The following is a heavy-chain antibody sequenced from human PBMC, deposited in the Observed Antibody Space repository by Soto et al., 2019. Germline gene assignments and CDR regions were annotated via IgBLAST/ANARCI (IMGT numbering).Heavy chain of an antibody. Sequence: GGSLRLSCAASGGPFSSYDMHWVRQATGKGLEWVSAIGTAGDTYYPGSVKGRFTISRENAKNSLYLQMNSLRAGDTAVYYCARGSSSWDKYYYYYMDVWGKGTTVTVSS. V-gene: IGHV3-13*01. J-gene: IGHJ6*03. CDR2: IGTAGDT. CDR3: ARGSSSWDKYYYYYMDV. D-gene: IGHD6-13*01. CDR1: GGPFSSYD.